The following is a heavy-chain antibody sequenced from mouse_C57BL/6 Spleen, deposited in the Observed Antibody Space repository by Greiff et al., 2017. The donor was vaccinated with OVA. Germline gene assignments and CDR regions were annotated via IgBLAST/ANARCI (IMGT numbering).Heavy chain of an antibody. V-gene: IGHV1-54*01. CDR2: INPGSGGT. CDR3: ATQSTVYYFDY. Sequence: VKLMESGAELVRPGTSVKVSCKASGYAFTNYLIEWVKQRPGQGLEWIGVINPGSGGTNYNEKFKGKATLTADKSSSTAYMQLSSLTSEDSAVYFCATQSTVYYFDYWGQGTTLTVSS. D-gene: IGHD4-1*02. J-gene: IGHJ2*01. CDR1: GYAFTNYL.